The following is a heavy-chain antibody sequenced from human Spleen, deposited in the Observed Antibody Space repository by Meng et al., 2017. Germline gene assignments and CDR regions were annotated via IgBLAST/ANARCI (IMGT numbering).Heavy chain of an antibody. CDR1: RFTFSSYT. CDR2: ISTTSRYI. J-gene: IGHJ4*02. CDR3: ARAGDDYIWFRY. V-gene: IGHV3-21*01. Sequence: GASLKISCAASRFTFSSYTMNWVRQAPGKGLEWVSSISTTSRYIYYADSLKGRFTISRDNAKNTVYLQMNSLRGEDTAVYYCARAGDDYIWFRYWGQGTLVTVSS. D-gene: IGHD3-16*01.